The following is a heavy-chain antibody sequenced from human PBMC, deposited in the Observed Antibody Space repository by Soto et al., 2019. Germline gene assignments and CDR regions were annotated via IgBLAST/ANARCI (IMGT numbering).Heavy chain of an antibody. CDR1: GYTFTSYG. D-gene: IGHD6-13*01. CDR3: AREWVGGSSSWADYFDY. J-gene: IGHJ4*02. Sequence: QVQLVQSGAEVKKPGASVKVSCKASGYTFTSYGISWVRQAPGQGLEWMGWISAYNGNTNYAQKLQGRVTKTTDTPTSTAYMELRSLRSDDTAVYYCAREWVGGSSSWADYFDYWGQGTLVTVSS. CDR2: ISAYNGNT. V-gene: IGHV1-18*01.